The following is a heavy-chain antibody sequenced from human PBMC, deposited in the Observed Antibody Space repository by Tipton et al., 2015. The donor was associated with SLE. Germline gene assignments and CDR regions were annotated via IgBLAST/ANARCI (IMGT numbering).Heavy chain of an antibody. CDR2: INHSGGT. D-gene: IGHD2-15*01. CDR1: GASFSGYY. J-gene: IGHJ3*02. V-gene: IGHV4-34*01. CDR3: ARATGGSAADAFHI. Sequence: TLSLTCAVYGASFSGYYWSWIRQPPGKGLEWIGDINHSGGTNYNPSLTSRVTVSVDTSKNQFSLKLSSVTAADTAVYFCARATGGSAADAFHICGQGTMVTVSS.